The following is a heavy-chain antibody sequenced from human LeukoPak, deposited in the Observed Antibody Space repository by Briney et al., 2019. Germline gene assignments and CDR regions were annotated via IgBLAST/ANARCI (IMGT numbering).Heavy chain of an antibody. D-gene: IGHD1-26*01. V-gene: IGHV3-9*01. CDR2: ISWNSGSI. CDR3: AKDMGSRASRIDY. Sequence: GGSLRLSCAASGFTFDDYAMHWVGQAPGKGLEWVSGISWNSGSIGYADSVKGRFTISRDNAKNSLYLQMNSLRAEDTALYYCAKDMGSRASRIDYWGQGTLVTVSS. CDR1: GFTFDDYA. J-gene: IGHJ4*02.